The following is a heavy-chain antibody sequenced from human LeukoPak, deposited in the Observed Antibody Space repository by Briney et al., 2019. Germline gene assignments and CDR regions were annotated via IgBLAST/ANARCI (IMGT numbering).Heavy chain of an antibody. CDR1: GSTFSSYS. CDR3: ARGTNGLWDY. CDR2: ISSSSDYI. D-gene: IGHD2-8*01. V-gene: IGHV3-21*01. Sequence: GGSLRLSCAASGSTFSSYSMTWVRQAPGKGLEWVSSISSSSDYILYADAVKGRFTISRDNAKNSVYLQMNSLRDEDTAVYYCARGTNGLWDYWGRGTLVTVSS. J-gene: IGHJ4*02.